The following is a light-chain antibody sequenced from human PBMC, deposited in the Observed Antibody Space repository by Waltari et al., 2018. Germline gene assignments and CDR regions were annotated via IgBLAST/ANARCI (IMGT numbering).Light chain of an antibody. V-gene: IGKV1-12*01. J-gene: IGKJ5*01. CDR1: HDIDRW. CDR3: QXGXXFXIT. Sequence: DIQMXQFPSSVSASVGDRVTITCRASHDIDRWLAWYQQKPGKAPKVLISAASSXQSGVPSRFSGSGSGXXFTLTISXLQPEDFASYYCQXGXXFXITFGQGTXLEVK. CDR2: AAS.